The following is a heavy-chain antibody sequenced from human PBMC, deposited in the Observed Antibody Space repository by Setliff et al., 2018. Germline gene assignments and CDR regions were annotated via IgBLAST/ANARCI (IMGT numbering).Heavy chain of an antibody. D-gene: IGHD6-13*01. Sequence: AGGSLRLSCVVSGFNFSNYWMSWVRQVPGKGLEWVANIKQDGREKNYADSVKGRFTISRDNVRSSLFLQMNSLRVEDTAVYYCAREPWQQLVVDYWGQGTLVTVSS. CDR2: IKQDGREK. J-gene: IGHJ4*02. CDR1: GFNFSNYW. CDR3: AREPWQQLVVDY. V-gene: IGHV3-7*03.